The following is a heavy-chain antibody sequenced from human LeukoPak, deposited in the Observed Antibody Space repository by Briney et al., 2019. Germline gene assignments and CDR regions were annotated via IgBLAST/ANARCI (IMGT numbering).Heavy chain of an antibody. V-gene: IGHV1-69*13. CDR3: ARGGKSGIVVFERNTNWFDP. J-gene: IGHJ5*02. Sequence: SVKVSCKASGYTFTSYGISWVRQAPGQGLEWMGGIIPIFGTANYAQKFQGRVTFTADESTSTAYMELSSLRSEDTAVYYCARGGKSGIVVFERNTNWFDPWGQGTLVTVSS. CDR2: IIPIFGTA. CDR1: GYTFTSYG. D-gene: IGHD3-22*01.